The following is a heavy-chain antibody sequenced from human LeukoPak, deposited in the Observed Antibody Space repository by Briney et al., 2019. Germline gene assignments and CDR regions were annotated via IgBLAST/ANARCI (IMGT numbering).Heavy chain of an antibody. V-gene: IGHV3-9*01. D-gene: IGHD6-13*01. CDR2: ISWNSGSI. CDR3: ARESKAAAGDY. Sequence: GGSLRLSCAASGFTFDDYAMHWVRQAPGKGLEWVSGISWNSGSIGYADSVKGRFTISRDNAKNSLYLQMNSLRAEDTAVYYCARESKAAAGDYWGQGTLVTVSS. CDR1: GFTFDDYA. J-gene: IGHJ4*02.